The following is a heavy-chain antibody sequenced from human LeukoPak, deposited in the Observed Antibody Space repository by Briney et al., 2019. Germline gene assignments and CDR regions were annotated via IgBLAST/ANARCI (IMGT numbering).Heavy chain of an antibody. V-gene: IGHV4-59*01. CDR3: ARPYSSGWYPFDY. J-gene: IGHJ4*02. CDR1: GGSISSYY. Sequence: KPSETLSLTCTVSGGSISSYYWSWIRQPPGKGLEWIGYIYYSGSTNYNPSLKSRVTISVDTSKNQFSLKLSSVTAADTAVYYCARPYSSGWYPFDYWGQGNLVTVSS. CDR2: IYYSGST. D-gene: IGHD6-19*01.